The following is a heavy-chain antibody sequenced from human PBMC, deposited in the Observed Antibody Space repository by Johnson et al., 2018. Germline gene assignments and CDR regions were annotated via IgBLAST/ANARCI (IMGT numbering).Heavy chain of an antibody. V-gene: IGHV3-23*04. CDR2: IGGSGSNT. CDR1: GFTFSNYA. J-gene: IGHJ3*02. D-gene: IGHD1-26*01. Sequence: VQLVQSGGGLIQPGGSLRLSCAASGFTFSNYAMTWVRQAPGEGLDWVSAIGGSGSNTFYADSVKGRFTISRDNSKNTLYLQMNSLRADDPAVYDCAKRMSPTTRRWEAFDIWGQGTMVTVSS. CDR3: AKRMSPTTRRWEAFDI.